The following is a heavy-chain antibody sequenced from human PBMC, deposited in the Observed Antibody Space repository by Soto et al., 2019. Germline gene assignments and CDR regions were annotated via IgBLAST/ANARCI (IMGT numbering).Heavy chain of an antibody. J-gene: IGHJ6*02. D-gene: IGHD1-20*01. CDR3: ARDRAKWKDYYYYGMDV. V-gene: IGHV4-30-4*01. Sequence: SETLSLTCTVSGGSISSGDDFWTWIRQPPGKGLEWIGYIYYSGSTYYNPSLKSRLTMSVDMSKNQFSLKLSSVTAADTAVYYCARDRAKWKDYYYYGMDVWGQGTTVTVSS. CDR2: IYYSGST. CDR1: GGSISSGDDF.